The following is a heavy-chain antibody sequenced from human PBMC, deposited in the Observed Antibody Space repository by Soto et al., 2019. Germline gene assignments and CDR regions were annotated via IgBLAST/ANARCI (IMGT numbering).Heavy chain of an antibody. CDR3: ARMASSGSLNWFDP. D-gene: IGHD3-10*01. V-gene: IGHV1-8*01. CDR1: GYTFTNYE. CDR2: MNPGSGNT. Sequence: ASVKVSCKASGYTFTNYEINWVRQATGQGLEWMGWMNPGSGNTGYAHKFQGRVTMTRNISISTSYMELSRLGSDDTAIYYCARMASSGSLNWFDPWGQGTLVTVSS. J-gene: IGHJ5*02.